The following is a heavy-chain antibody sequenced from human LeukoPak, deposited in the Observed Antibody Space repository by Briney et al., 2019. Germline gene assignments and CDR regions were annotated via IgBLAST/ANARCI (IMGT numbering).Heavy chain of an antibody. CDR1: GGSISNYY. CDR3: ARGGYYGSGNDFRFDP. J-gene: IGHJ5*02. Sequence: SETLSLTCTVSGGSISNYYWSWIRQPPGKGLEWIGYIYYSGSTNYNPSLKSRVTISVDTSKNQFSLKLSSVTAADTAVYYRARGGYYGSGNDFRFDPWGQGTLVTVSS. V-gene: IGHV4-59*01. D-gene: IGHD3-10*01. CDR2: IYYSGST.